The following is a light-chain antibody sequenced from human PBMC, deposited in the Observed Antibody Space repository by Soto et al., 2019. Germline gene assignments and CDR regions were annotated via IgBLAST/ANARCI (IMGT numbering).Light chain of an antibody. CDR2: DVS. V-gene: IGLV2-14*01. CDR3: SSKTSSTTWV. Sequence: QSVLTQPASVSGSPGHSITISCTGPSSDGRDYNYVSWYQQHAGRAPKLMIFDVSNRPSGISNRFSGSKSGNTASLTISGLHTEDEADYYCSSKTSSTTWVFGGGTKLTVL. CDR1: SSDGRDYNY. J-gene: IGLJ3*02.